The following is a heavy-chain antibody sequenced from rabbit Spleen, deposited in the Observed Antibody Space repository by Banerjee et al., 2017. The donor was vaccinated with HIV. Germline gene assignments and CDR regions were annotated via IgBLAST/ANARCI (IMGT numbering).Heavy chain of an antibody. Sequence: QSLEESGGDLVKPGASLTLTCTASGFSFTSSYYMCWVRQAPGKGLEWIACIYIGSSGTTYYVTWPKGRFTISRPSSTTVTLQMTSLTAADTATYFCARDYASSVYFLGLWGPGTLVTVS. CDR3: ARDYASSVYFLGL. J-gene: IGHJ4*01. D-gene: IGHD1-1*01. V-gene: IGHV1S40*01. CDR1: GFSFTSSYY. CDR2: IYIGSSGTT.